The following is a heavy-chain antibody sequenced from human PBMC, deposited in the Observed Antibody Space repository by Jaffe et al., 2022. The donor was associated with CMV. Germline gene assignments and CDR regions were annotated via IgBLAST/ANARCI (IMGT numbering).Heavy chain of an antibody. V-gene: IGHV1-46*01. Sequence: QVQLVQSGAEVKKPGASVKVSCKASGYTFTSYYMHWVRQAPGQGLEWMGIINPSGGSTSYAQKFQGRVTMTRDTSTSTVYMELSSLRSEDTAVYYCARLPFGDYGGNSVGPDAFDIWGQGTMVTVSS. D-gene: IGHD4-17*01. J-gene: IGHJ3*02. CDR1: GYTFTSYY. CDR2: INPSGGST. CDR3: ARLPFGDYGGNSVGPDAFDI.